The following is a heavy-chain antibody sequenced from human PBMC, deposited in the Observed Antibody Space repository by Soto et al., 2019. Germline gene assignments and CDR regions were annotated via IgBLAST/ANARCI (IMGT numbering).Heavy chain of an antibody. CDR3: ARAGYCTTTTCKFFDY. D-gene: IGHD2-2*01. CDR2: IFYSGGT. Sequence: SETLSLTCTVSGGSSSNYYWSWIRQPPGKGLEWIGYIFYSGGTVYNPSLKSRVTISIDTSKNQFSLKMNSVTAADTALYYCARAGYCTTTTCKFFDYWGQGTLVTVSS. J-gene: IGHJ4*02. CDR1: GGSSSNYY. V-gene: IGHV4-59*01.